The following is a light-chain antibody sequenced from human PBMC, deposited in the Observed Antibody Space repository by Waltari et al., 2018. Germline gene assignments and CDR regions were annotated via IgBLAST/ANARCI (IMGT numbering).Light chain of an antibody. CDR2: HAS. V-gene: IGKV1-5*01. CDR3: QQYYTYSLWA. Sequence: DIQMTQSPSTLSASVGDRVHFTSRASESIGTSLAWYQQKSGKAPKLLIYHASTLEGGVPSRFSGSGSGTDFTLTISSLQPDDFATYFCQQYYTYSLWAFGQGTKVETK. J-gene: IGKJ1*01. CDR1: ESIGTS.